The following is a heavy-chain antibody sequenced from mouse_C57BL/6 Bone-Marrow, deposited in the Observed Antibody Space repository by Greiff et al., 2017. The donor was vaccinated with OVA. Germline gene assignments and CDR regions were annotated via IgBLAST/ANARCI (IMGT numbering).Heavy chain of an antibody. V-gene: IGHV1-55*01. J-gene: IGHJ4*01. CDR1: GYTFTSYW. CDR3: ARGVDSTSFYNAMDY. D-gene: IGHD1-1*01. Sequence: QVQLQQPGAELVKPGASVKMSCKASGYTFTSYWITWVKQRPGQGLEWIGDIYPGSGSTNYNEKFKSKATLTVDTPSSTAYMQLSSLTSKESAVYYCARGVDSTSFYNAMDYWGQGTSVTVSS. CDR2: IYPGSGST.